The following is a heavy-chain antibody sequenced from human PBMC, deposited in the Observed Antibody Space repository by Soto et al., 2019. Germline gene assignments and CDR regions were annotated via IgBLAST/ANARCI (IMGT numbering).Heavy chain of an antibody. CDR1: VYTFTSYY. J-gene: IGHJ6*02. CDR3: ARDKNYGMDV. V-gene: IGHV1-46*01. CDR2: INPGGGST. Sequence: VXSVKVSCKASVYTFTSYYVHWVRQAPGQGLEWMGIINPGGGSTSYAQKFQGRVTMTRDTSTSTVYMELSSLRSEDTAVYYCARDKNYGMDVWGQGTTVTVSS.